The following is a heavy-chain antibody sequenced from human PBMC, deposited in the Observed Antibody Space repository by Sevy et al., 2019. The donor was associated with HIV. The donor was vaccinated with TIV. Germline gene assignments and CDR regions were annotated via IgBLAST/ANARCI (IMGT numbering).Heavy chain of an antibody. J-gene: IGHJ4*02. CDR3: AEGDYYDSGPLIDYRPLDH. Sequence: GGSLRLSCEASGFIFSSHWMNWVRRAPGKGLEWVANINQHGSDKNYVASVEGRFSISRDNAKNSLYLQMNSLRVGDTAVYYCAEGDYYDSGPLIDYRPLDHWGRGTLVTVSS. CDR1: GFIFSSHW. V-gene: IGHV3-7*01. CDR2: INQHGSDK. D-gene: IGHD3-22*01.